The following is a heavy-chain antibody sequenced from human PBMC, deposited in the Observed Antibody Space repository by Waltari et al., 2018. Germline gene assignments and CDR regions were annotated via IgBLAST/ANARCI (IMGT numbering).Heavy chain of an antibody. CDR1: GGSFSGYY. Sequence: QVQLQQWGAGLLKPSETLSLTCAVYGGSFSGYYWSWIRQPPGKGLEWIGEINHSGSTNDNPSLKSRVTISVDTSKNQFSPKLSSVTAADTAVYYCARGVYYYDSSGYFGYWGQGTLVTVSS. J-gene: IGHJ4*02. CDR3: ARGVYYYDSSGYFGY. CDR2: INHSGST. D-gene: IGHD3-22*01. V-gene: IGHV4-34*01.